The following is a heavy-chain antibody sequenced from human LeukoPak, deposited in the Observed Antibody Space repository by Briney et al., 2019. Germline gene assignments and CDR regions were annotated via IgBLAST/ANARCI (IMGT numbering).Heavy chain of an antibody. CDR1: GGSFSGYY. CDR2: INHSGST. Sequence: SETPSLTCAAYGGSFSGYYWSWIRQPPGKGLEWIGEINHSGSTNYNPSLKSRVTISVDTSKNQFSLKLSSVTAADTAVYYCARGRLGSGYWGQGTLVTVSS. J-gene: IGHJ4*02. V-gene: IGHV4-34*01. D-gene: IGHD7-27*01. CDR3: ARGRLGSGY.